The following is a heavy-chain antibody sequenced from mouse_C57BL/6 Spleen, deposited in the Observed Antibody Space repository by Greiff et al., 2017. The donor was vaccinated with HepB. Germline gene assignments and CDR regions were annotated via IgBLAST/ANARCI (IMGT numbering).Heavy chain of an antibody. J-gene: IGHJ2*01. CDR2: IDPNSGGT. D-gene: IGHD1-1*01. V-gene: IGHV1-72*01. Sequence: QVQLQQPGAELVKPGASVKLSCKASGYTFTSYWMHWVKQRPGRGLEWIGRIDPNSGGTKYNEKFKSKATLTVDKPSSIAYMQLSSLTSEDSAVYYCARGSYYGSLYFDYWGQGTTLTVSS. CDR3: ARGSYYGSLYFDY. CDR1: GYTFTSYW.